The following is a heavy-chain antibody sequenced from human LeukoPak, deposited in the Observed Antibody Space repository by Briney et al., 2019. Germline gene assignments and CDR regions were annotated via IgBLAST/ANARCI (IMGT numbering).Heavy chain of an antibody. J-gene: IGHJ3*02. CDR3: ARDLYSDAFDI. CDR1: RFTFSSYA. D-gene: IGHD4-11*01. Sequence: GGSLRLSCAASRFTFSSYAISWVRQAPGKGLEWVSTISSTDVATYYADSVKGRFTISRDNSKNTVDLQMNSLRAEDTAVYYCARDLYSDAFDIWGQGTMVTVSS. CDR2: ISSTDVAT. V-gene: IGHV3-23*01.